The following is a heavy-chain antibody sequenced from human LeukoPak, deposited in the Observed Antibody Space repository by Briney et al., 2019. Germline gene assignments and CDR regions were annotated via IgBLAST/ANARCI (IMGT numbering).Heavy chain of an antibody. CDR2: IVVGSGNT. J-gene: IGHJ3*02. Sequence: SVKVSCKASGFTFTSSAMQWVRQARGQRLEWIGWIVVGSGNTNYAQKFQERVTITMDMSTSTAYMELSSLRSEDTAVYYCAADPPDNIVATINDAFDIWGQGTMVTVSS. CDR1: GFTFTSSA. D-gene: IGHD5-12*01. V-gene: IGHV1-58*02. CDR3: AADPPDNIVATINDAFDI.